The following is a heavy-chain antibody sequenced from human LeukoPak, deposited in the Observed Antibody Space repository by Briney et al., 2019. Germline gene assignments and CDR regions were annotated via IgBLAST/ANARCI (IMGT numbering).Heavy chain of an antibody. CDR3: ARRVYGSGNYYYFDY. V-gene: IGHV3-20*04. D-gene: IGHD3-10*01. CDR1: GFTFDDYG. CDR2: INWNGGST. Sequence: GGSLRLSCAASGFTFDDYGMSWVRQAPGKGLEWVSGINWNGGSTGYADSVKGRFTISRDNAKNSLYPQMNSLRAEDTALYYCARRVYGSGNYYYFDYWGQGTLVTVSS. J-gene: IGHJ4*02.